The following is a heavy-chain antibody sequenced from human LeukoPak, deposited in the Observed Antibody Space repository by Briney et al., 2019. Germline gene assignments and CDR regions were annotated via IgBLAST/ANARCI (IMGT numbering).Heavy chain of an antibody. Sequence: SETLSLTCSVPDDSITMYYWTWIRQPPGKGLEWIGYVDHTGSTNFNPSLNGRVSISRDTTKNLFSLRLRSVTAADTAVYFCARGRVSSSTWYSTYYYYFYMDVWGKGTAVTVSS. D-gene: IGHD1-1*01. CDR2: VDHTGST. J-gene: IGHJ6*03. V-gene: IGHV4-59*01. CDR1: DDSITMYY. CDR3: ARGRVSSSTWYSTYYYYFYMDV.